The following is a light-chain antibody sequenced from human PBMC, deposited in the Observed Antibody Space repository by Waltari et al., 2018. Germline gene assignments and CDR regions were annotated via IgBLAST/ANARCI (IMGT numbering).Light chain of an antibody. V-gene: IGKV4-1*01. CDR3: QQYYSTPYT. J-gene: IGKJ2*01. CDR1: QTLFWSDNKRDY. Sequence: DIVMTQSPDSLAVSLGERATVNCKSSQTLFWSDNKRDYLAWYQQKPGQSPKLLLYWASIRESGVPERVSGGGAGTDFTLTISSLQPEDVAVYYCQQYYSTPYTFGQGTKVEAK. CDR2: WAS.